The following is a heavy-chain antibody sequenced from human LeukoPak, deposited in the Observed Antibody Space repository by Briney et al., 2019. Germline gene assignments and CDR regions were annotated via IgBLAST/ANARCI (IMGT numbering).Heavy chain of an antibody. CDR3: ARQDYYVSSGYYCWNY. Sequence: GESLKISCKGSGYSFTSYWIGWVRQMPGKGLEWMGIIYPGDSDTRYSPSFQGQVTISAGKSISTAYLQWSSLKASDTAMYYCARQDYYVSSGYYCWNYWGQGTLVTVSS. V-gene: IGHV5-51*01. D-gene: IGHD3-22*01. J-gene: IGHJ4*02. CDR1: GYSFTSYW. CDR2: IYPGDSDT.